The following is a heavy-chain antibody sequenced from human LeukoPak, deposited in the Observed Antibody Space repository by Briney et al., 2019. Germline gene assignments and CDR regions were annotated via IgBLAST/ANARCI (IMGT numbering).Heavy chain of an antibody. J-gene: IGHJ5*02. CDR3: AREISTGTILFDP. Sequence: PGGSLRLSCAASGFTFSDYYMSWIRQAPGKGLEWVSYISSSGSTIYYADSVKGRFTISRDNAKNSLYLQMSSLRAEDTAVYYCAREISTGTILFDPWGQGTLVTVSS. CDR1: GFTFSDYY. V-gene: IGHV3-11*01. CDR2: ISSSGSTI. D-gene: IGHD1-7*01.